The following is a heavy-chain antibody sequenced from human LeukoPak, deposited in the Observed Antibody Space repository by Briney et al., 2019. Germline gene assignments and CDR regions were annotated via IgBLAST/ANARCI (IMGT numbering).Heavy chain of an antibody. CDR1: GFTFSSYG. Sequence: GGSLRLSCAASGFTFSSYGMHWVRQAPAKGLEWVAVISYDGSNKYYADSGQDRFTISRDNSKNTLYLQTNSLRAEDTAVYYCAKVGVGASTDFDYWGQGTLVTVSS. D-gene: IGHD1-26*01. CDR2: ISYDGSNK. J-gene: IGHJ4*02. CDR3: AKVGVGASTDFDY. V-gene: IGHV3-30*18.